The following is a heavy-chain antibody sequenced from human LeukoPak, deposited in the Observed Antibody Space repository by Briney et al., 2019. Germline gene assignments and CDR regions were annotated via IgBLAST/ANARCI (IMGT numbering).Heavy chain of an antibody. Sequence: PSETLSLTCTVSGGSISSSSYYWGWIRQPPGKGLEWIGSIYYSGSTYYNPSLKSRVTISEDTSKNQFSLKLSSVTAADTAVYYCARRPAYDSSGLFLFDPWGQGTLVTV. J-gene: IGHJ5*02. CDR2: IYYSGST. V-gene: IGHV4-39*01. CDR3: ARRPAYDSSGLFLFDP. CDR1: GGSISSSSYY. D-gene: IGHD3-22*01.